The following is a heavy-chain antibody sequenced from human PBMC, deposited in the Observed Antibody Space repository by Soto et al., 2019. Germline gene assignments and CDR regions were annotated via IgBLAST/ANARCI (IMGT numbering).Heavy chain of an antibody. CDR1: GFTFSSYA. CDR3: AKNSGYYDSSGYYYYYYYMDV. J-gene: IGHJ6*03. V-gene: IGHV3-23*01. D-gene: IGHD3-22*01. Sequence: GGSLRLSCAASGFTFSSYAMSWVRQAPGKGLEWVSAISGSGGSTYHADSVKGRFTISRDNSKNTLYLQMNSLRAEDTAVYYCAKNSGYYDSSGYYYYYYYMDVWGKGTTVTVSS. CDR2: ISGSGGST.